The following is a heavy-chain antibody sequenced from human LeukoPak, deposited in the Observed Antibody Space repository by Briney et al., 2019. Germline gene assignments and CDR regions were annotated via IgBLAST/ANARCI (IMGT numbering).Heavy chain of an antibody. CDR3: AKDINWGLGY. CDR2: IVHTGST. V-gene: IGHV4-4*02. Sequence: SETPSLTCAVSGGSISSNNWWSWVRQSPGKGLEWIGEIVHTGSTKYNPSLENRVTISLDKSKNQFSLKLNSVTAADTAVYYCAKDINWGLGYWGQGTLVTVSS. CDR1: GGSISSNNW. D-gene: IGHD7-27*01. J-gene: IGHJ4*02.